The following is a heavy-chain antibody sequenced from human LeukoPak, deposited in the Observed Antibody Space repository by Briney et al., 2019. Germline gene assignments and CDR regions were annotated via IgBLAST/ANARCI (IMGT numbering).Heavy chain of an antibody. CDR3: ARDAYPYCSSPSCYRVSGMDV. D-gene: IGHD2-2*01. J-gene: IGHJ6*02. Sequence: GRSLRLSCAASGFTFSSYAMHWVRQAPGKGLEWVAVISYDGSNKYYADSVKGRFTISRDNSKNTLYLQMNSLRAEDTAVYYCARDAYPYCSSPSCYRVSGMDVWGQGTTVTVSS. V-gene: IGHV3-30-3*01. CDR1: GFTFSSYA. CDR2: ISYDGSNK.